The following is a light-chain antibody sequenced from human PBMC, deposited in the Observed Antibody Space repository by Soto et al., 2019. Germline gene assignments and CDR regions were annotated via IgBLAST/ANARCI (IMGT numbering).Light chain of an antibody. V-gene: IGKV1-5*01. CDR3: QQYNSYSPEPT. Sequence: DIQMTQSPSTLSASVGDRVTITCRASQSISSWLAWYQQKPGKAPKLLIYDASSLESGVPSRFSGSGSGTEFTLTISSLQPDDFATYYCQQYNSYSPEPTLGQGTKVDIK. J-gene: IGKJ1*01. CDR2: DAS. CDR1: QSISSW.